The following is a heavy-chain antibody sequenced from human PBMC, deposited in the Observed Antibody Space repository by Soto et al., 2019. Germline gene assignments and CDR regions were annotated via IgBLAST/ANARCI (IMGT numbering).Heavy chain of an antibody. CDR1: GGSMISYY. CDR3: ARESTMVRGVIIYNWFDP. CDR2: IYYAGST. V-gene: IGHV4-59*12. D-gene: IGHD3-10*01. J-gene: IGHJ5*02. Sequence: SETLSLTCTVSGGSMISYYWSWIRQPPGRGLEWIGFIYYAGSTKYNPSLNSRVTISIDTSKNQFSLTVTSVTAADTAVYYCARESTMVRGVIIYNWFDPWGQGTLVTVSS.